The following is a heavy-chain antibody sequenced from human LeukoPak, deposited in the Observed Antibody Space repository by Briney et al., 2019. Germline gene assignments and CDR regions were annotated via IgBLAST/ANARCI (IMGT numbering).Heavy chain of an antibody. J-gene: IGHJ6*03. CDR3: ARAIAVAGTYWGYYYYYMDV. Sequence: SETLSLTCTVSGGSISSYYWSWIRQPPGKGLEWIGYIYYSGSTNYNPSLKSRVTISVDTSKNQFSLKLSSVTAADTAVYYCARAIAVAGTYWGYYYYYMDVWGKGTTVTVSS. V-gene: IGHV4-59*01. D-gene: IGHD6-19*01. CDR1: GGSISSYY. CDR2: IYYSGST.